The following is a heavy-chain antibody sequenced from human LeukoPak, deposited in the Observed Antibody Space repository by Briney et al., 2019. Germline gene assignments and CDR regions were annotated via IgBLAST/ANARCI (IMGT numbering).Heavy chain of an antibody. D-gene: IGHD3-22*01. CDR2: IYYSGRT. V-gene: IGHV4-39*01. CDR1: GDSISRSDSY. Sequence: SETLSLTCSVSGDSISRSDSYWDWIRQPPGKGLEWIGTIYYSGRTYYSPSLKRRVTMSVDTPNNQFSLNLRFVTAADTAVYYCARRRYYDGSGYLEWGQGTLLSVSS. CDR3: ARRRYYDGSGYLE. J-gene: IGHJ1*01.